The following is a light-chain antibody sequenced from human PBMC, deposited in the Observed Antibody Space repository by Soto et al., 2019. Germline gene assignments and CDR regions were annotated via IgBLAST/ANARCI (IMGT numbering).Light chain of an antibody. J-gene: IGKJ4*01. V-gene: IGKV2-28*01. CDR2: LGS. Sequence: DIVMTQSPLSLPVTPGEPASISCRSSQSLLNSNGYNYLDWYLQKPGQSPQLLIYLGSNRASGVXDXFSGSGSGTDFKLKISRVEAEDVGVYYCMQALQTPLTFGGGTKVEIK. CDR1: QSLLNSNGYNY. CDR3: MQALQTPLT.